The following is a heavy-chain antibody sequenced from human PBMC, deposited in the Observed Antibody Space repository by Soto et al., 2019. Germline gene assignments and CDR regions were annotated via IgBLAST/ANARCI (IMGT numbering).Heavy chain of an antibody. D-gene: IGHD6-6*01. CDR3: ARSRRSSSSGREYYYYYYYMDV. Sequence: QVQLQQWGAGLLKPSETLSLTCAVYGGSFSGYYWSWIRQPPGKGLEWIGEINHSGSTNYNPSLTRRVTISVDTSKNQFSLKLSSVTAADTAVYYCARSRRSSSSGREYYYYYYYMDVWGKGTTVTVSS. CDR1: GGSFSGYY. J-gene: IGHJ6*03. V-gene: IGHV4-34*01. CDR2: INHSGST.